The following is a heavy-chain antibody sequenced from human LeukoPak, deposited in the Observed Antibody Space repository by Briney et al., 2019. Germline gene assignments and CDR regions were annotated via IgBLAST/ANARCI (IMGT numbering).Heavy chain of an antibody. Sequence: GGSLRLSCAASGFTFSNAWMSWVRQAPGKGLEWVGRIKSKTDGGTTDYAAPVKGRFTISRDDSKNTLYLQMNSLKTEDTAVYYCTTDLFGFGELLVDYWGQGTLVTVSS. CDR3: TTDLFGFGELLVDY. J-gene: IGHJ4*02. V-gene: IGHV3-15*01. CDR1: GFTFSNAW. D-gene: IGHD3-10*01. CDR2: IKSKTDGGTT.